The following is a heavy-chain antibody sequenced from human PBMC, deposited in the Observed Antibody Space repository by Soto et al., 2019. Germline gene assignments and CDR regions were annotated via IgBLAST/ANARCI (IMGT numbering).Heavy chain of an antibody. D-gene: IGHD3-3*01. CDR1: GFTFSSYS. Sequence: PGGSLRLSCAASGFTFSSYSMNWVRQAPGKGLEWVSYISSSSSTIYYADSVKGRFTISRDNAKNSLYLQMNSLRDEDTAVYYCARDHRITKKYDAFDIWGQGTMVTVSS. J-gene: IGHJ3*02. CDR3: ARDHRITKKYDAFDI. CDR2: ISSSSSTI. V-gene: IGHV3-48*02.